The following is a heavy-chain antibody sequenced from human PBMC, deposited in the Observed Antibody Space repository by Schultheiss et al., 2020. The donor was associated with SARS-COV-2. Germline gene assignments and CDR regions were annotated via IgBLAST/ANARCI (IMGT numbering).Heavy chain of an antibody. CDR3: ARGLSNYDSSGYFDAFDI. Sequence: GESLKISCAASGFTFSSYAMSWVRQAPGKGLEWVANIKQDGSEKYYVDSVKGRFTISRDNSKNTLYLQMNSLRAEDTAVYYCARGLSNYDSSGYFDAFDIWGQGTMVTVSS. J-gene: IGHJ3*02. V-gene: IGHV3-7*01. CDR2: IKQDGSEK. D-gene: IGHD3-22*01. CDR1: GFTFSSYA.